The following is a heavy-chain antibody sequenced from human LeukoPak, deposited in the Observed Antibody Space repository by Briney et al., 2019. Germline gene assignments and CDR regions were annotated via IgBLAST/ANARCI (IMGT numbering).Heavy chain of an antibody. J-gene: IGHJ4*02. D-gene: IGHD5-12*01. Sequence: GGSLRLSCAASGFTFSSYWMHWVRQGPGKGLVWVSRINSDGSDTSYADSVRGRFTISRDNAKNTLYLQMNSLRAEDTAAYFCARDRYTGYDFDYWGQGTLVTVSS. CDR3: ARDRYTGYDFDY. V-gene: IGHV3-74*01. CDR2: INSDGSDT. CDR1: GFTFSSYW.